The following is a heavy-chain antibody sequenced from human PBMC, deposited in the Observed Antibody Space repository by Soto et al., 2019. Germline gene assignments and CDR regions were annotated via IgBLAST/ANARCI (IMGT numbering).Heavy chain of an antibody. CDR3: ARDRCSSTSCLNWFDP. CDR2: ISSNGGST. CDR1: GFTFSSYA. V-gene: IGHV3-64*01. J-gene: IGHJ5*02. Sequence: GGSLRLSCAASGFTFSSYAMHWVRQAPGKGLEYVSAISSNGGSTYYANSVKGRFTISRDNSKNTLYLQMGSLRAEDMAVYYCARDRCSSTSCLNWFDPWGQGTLVTVSS. D-gene: IGHD2-2*01.